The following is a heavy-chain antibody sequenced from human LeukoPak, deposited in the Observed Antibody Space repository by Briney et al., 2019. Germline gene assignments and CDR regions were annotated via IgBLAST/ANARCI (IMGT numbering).Heavy chain of an antibody. V-gene: IGHV1-2*02. J-gene: IGHJ5*02. CDR1: GYTFTDNY. CDR2: ISIRTGAT. Sequence: ASVKVSCEASGYTFTDNYIHWVRQAPGQGLVWMGWISIRTGATKYARNLQGRVTMTRDTSITTAYMDLSSLRSDDTALYFCARGVGSSWFDPWGQGTLVTVSS. D-gene: IGHD2-2*01. CDR3: ARGVGSSWFDP.